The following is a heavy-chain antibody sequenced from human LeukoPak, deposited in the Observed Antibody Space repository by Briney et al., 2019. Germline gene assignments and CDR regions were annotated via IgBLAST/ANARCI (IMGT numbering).Heavy chain of an antibody. D-gene: IGHD6-6*01. CDR1: GFTFSSYG. V-gene: IGHV3-33*01. CDR3: AGEPRQLAY. Sequence: GGSLRLSYAASGFTFSSYGMHWVRQAPGKGLEWVAVIWYDGSNKYYADSVKGRFTISRDNVKNSLYLQMNSLTVEDTATYYCAGEPRQLAYWGQGTQVTVSS. J-gene: IGHJ4*02. CDR2: IWYDGSNK.